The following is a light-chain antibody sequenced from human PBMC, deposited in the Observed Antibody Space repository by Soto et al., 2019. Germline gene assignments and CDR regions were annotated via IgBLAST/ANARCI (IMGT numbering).Light chain of an antibody. CDR1: QSISSW. Sequence: DIPMTQSPSTLSASVGDRVTITCRASQSISSWLAWYQQKPGKAPKLLIYKASTLESGVPSRFSGSGSGTEFTLTISSLQPDDFATYYCQQYNSDSQTFGQGTKVDI. CDR2: KAS. V-gene: IGKV1-5*03. CDR3: QQYNSDSQT. J-gene: IGKJ1*01.